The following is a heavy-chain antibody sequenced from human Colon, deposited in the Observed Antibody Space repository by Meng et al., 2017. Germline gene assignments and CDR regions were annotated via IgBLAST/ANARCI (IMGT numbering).Heavy chain of an antibody. V-gene: IGHV4-4*02. CDR2: IKHIGGT. CDR3: ARLPIPQGGAVALGGYFDS. Sequence: LAQPLGPLSIPLTVPGGSLSSGAWWAGVRQNSEKGLVWIGEIKHIGGTNYNPSLKSRVSKPLDGSKNQFSLELGDVTAADTAMYFCARLPIPQGGAVALGGYFDSWGQGTLVTVPS. D-gene: IGHD6-19*01. J-gene: IGHJ4*02. CDR1: GGSLSSGAW.